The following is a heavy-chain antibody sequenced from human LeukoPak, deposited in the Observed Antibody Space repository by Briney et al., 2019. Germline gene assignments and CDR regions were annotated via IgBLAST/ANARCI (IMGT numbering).Heavy chain of an antibody. V-gene: IGHV1-8*01. J-gene: IGHJ4*02. CDR3: ARTLRRHCSGGSCYSLHLDY. D-gene: IGHD2-15*01. CDR1: GYTFASYD. Sequence: GASVKVSCKASGYTFASYDINWVRQATGQGLEWIGWMNPNSGNTGYTQKFQGRVTMTRDTSISTAYMELSSLRSEDTAVYYCARTLRRHCSGGSCYSLHLDYWGQGTLVTVSS. CDR2: MNPNSGNT.